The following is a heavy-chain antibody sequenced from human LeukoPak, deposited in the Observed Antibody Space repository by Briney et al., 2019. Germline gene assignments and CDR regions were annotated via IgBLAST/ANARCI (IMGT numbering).Heavy chain of an antibody. J-gene: IGHJ3*02. Sequence: ASVKVSCKASGHTFTSYDINWVRQATGQGLEWMGWMNPNSGNTGYAQKFQGRVTMTRNTSISTAYMELSSLRSEDTAVYYCARGRPERDAFDIWGQGTLVTVSS. V-gene: IGHV1-8*01. CDR1: GHTFTSYD. D-gene: IGHD1-1*01. CDR2: MNPNSGNT. CDR3: ARGRPERDAFDI.